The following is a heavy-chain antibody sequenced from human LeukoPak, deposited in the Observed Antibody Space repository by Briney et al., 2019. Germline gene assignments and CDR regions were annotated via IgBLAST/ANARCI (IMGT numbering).Heavy chain of an antibody. V-gene: IGHV3-48*02. CDR3: ARDGGSGSYYALDI. CDR2: ISGSSSTI. J-gene: IGHJ3*02. D-gene: IGHD1-26*01. Sequence: GGSLRLSCAASVFTFSIYSMNWVRQAPGKGLECGSYISGSSSTIYYADSVKGRFTISRDNAKNSLYLQVNSLRDEDMDVYYCARDGGSGSYYALDIWGQGTMVTVSS. CDR1: VFTFSIYS.